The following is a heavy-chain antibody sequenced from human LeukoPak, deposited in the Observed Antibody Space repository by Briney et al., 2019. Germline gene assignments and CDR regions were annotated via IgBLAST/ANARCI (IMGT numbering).Heavy chain of an antibody. J-gene: IGHJ6*02. CDR1: GFNFDEYA. V-gene: IGHV3-9*01. D-gene: IGHD2-2*01. CDR2: ISSNSDDI. Sequence: GGSLRLSCVGSGFNFDEYAMHWVRQPPGKGLEWASGISSNSDDIGYADSVKGRFTISRDNSKNTLYLQMNSLRAEDTAVYYCAKVNQLPIYYYGMDVWGQGTTVTVSS. CDR3: AKVNQLPIYYYGMDV.